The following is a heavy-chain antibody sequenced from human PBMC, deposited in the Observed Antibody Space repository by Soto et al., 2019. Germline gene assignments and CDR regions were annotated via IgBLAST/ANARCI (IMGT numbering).Heavy chain of an antibody. V-gene: IGHV4-59*12. CDR1: GGSISDYF. Sequence: SETLSLTCTVSGGSISDYFWSWIRQPPGKGLEWIGYIYYSGNTNYNPSLMSRATISQDTSKNQFSLNLSSVTAADTAVYYCARGSHFDSSGYVYWGQGTLVTVSS. J-gene: IGHJ4*02. CDR3: ARGSHFDSSGYVY. CDR2: IYYSGNT. D-gene: IGHD3-22*01.